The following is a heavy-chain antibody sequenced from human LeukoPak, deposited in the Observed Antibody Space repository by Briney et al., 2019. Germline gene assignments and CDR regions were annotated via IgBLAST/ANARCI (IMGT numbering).Heavy chain of an antibody. CDR1: GYTFTGYY. Sequence: ASVKVSCKASGYTFTGYYLHWVRQAPGEGLDWMGWINPDSGVTKYAQKFQGRVTMTRDTSIGTAFMELRSLRSDDTAVYYCVREVGVGGMDVWGKGTTVTISS. CDR3: VREVGVGGMDV. D-gene: IGHD1-26*01. J-gene: IGHJ6*04. V-gene: IGHV1-2*02. CDR2: INPDSGVT.